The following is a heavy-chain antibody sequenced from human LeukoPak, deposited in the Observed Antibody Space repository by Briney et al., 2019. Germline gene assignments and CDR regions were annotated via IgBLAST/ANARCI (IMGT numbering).Heavy chain of an antibody. J-gene: IGHJ3*01. Sequence: PSETLSLTCTVSGGSISSSSYYWGWIRQPPGKGLEWIGSIYYSGSTYYNPSLKSRVTMSVDKSKNQISLNLASLTAADTALYYCAGRGSSSGTFWGPGTFVTVSS. D-gene: IGHD2-2*01. V-gene: IGHV4-39*07. CDR1: GGSISSSSYY. CDR2: IYYSGST. CDR3: AGRGSSSGTF.